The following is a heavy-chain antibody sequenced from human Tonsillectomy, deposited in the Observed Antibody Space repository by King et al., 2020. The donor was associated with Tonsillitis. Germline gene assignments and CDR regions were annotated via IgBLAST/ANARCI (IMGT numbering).Heavy chain of an antibody. V-gene: IGHV1-18*04. Sequence: QLVQSGAEVKKPGASVKVSCKASGYTFTSYGISWVRQAPGQGLEWMGWISAYNGNTNYAQKPQGRVTMTTDKSKSTAYMELRSLRSEDTAVYYCSRQGVYCSSTSCYKYGMYVWGQGTTVTVSS. CDR1: GYTFTSYG. CDR2: ISAYNGNT. CDR3: SRQGVYCSSTSCYKYGMYV. J-gene: IGHJ6*02. D-gene: IGHD2-2*01.